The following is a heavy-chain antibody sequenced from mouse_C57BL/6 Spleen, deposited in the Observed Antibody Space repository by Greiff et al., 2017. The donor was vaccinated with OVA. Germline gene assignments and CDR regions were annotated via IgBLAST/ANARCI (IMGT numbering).Heavy chain of an antibody. CDR1: GFTFSSYA. V-gene: IGHV5-4*01. CDR2: ISDGGSYT. J-gene: IGHJ4*01. Sequence: EVQLQESGGGLVKPGGSLKLSCAASGFTFSSYAMSWVRQTPEKRLEWVATISDGGSYTYYPDNVKGRFTISRDNAKNNLYLQMSHLKSEDTAMYYCARDLDPGAMDYWGQGTSVTVSS. CDR3: ARDLDPGAMDY.